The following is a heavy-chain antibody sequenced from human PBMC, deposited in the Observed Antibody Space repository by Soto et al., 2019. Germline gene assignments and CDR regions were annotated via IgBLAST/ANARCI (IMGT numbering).Heavy chain of an antibody. CDR3: AAPIAARPYYYYGMDV. CDR2: ISGSGGST. CDR1: GFTFSSYA. D-gene: IGHD6-6*01. V-gene: IGHV3-23*01. J-gene: IGHJ6*02. Sequence: GESLKISCAASGFTFSSYAMSWVRQAPGKGLEWVSAISGSGGSTYYADSVKGRFTISRDNSKNTLYLQMNSLRAEDTAVYYCAAPIAARPYYYYGMDVWGQGTTVTVSS.